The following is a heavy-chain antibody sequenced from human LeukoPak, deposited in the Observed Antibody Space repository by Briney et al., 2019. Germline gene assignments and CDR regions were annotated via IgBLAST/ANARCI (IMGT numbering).Heavy chain of an antibody. V-gene: IGHV3-23*01. Sequence: QPGGSLRLSCAASGFTFSSYAMSWVRQAPGKGLEWVSAISGGGDTTYYADSVKGRFTISRDNSKNTLYLQMNSLRAEDTALYYCTGETYYFDYWGQGTLVTVSS. D-gene: IGHD1-1*01. CDR1: GFTFSSYA. CDR2: ISGGGDTT. J-gene: IGHJ4*02. CDR3: TGETYYFDY.